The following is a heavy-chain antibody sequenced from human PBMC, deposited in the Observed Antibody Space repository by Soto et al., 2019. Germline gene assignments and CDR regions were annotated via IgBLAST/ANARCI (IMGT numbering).Heavy chain of an antibody. CDR2: ISSSSSYI. CDR1: GFTFSSYS. V-gene: IGHV3-21*01. J-gene: IGHJ5*02. CDR3: ASGAGAAAGPLGNNWFDP. Sequence: EVQLVESGGGLVKPGGSLRLSCAASGFTFSSYSMNWVRQAPGKGLEWVSSISSSSSYIYYADSVKGRFTISRDNAKNSLYLQMNSLRAEDTDVYYCASGAGAAAGPLGNNWFDPWGLGTLVTVSS. D-gene: IGHD6-13*01.